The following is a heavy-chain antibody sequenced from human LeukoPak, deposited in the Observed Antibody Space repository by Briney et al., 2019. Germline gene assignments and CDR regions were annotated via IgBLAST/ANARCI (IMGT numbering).Heavy chain of an antibody. CDR2: ISAYNGNT. V-gene: IGHV1-18*01. D-gene: IGHD3-10*01. CDR1: GYTFTSYG. Sequence: ASVKVSCKASGYTFTSYGISWVRQAPGQGLEWMGWISAYNGNTNYAQKPQGRVTMTTDTSTSTAYMELRSLRSDDTAVYYCARDHLGAMVRGVMGYYGMDVWGQGTTVTVSS. J-gene: IGHJ6*02. CDR3: ARDHLGAMVRGVMGYYGMDV.